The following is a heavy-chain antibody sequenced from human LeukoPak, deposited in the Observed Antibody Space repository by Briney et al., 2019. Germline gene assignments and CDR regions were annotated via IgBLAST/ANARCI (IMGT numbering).Heavy chain of an antibody. J-gene: IGHJ4*02. CDR3: ATSSGWKSNFDY. V-gene: IGHV1-2*02. CDR1: GYTFTSYC. CDR2: INPNSGGT. D-gene: IGHD6-19*01. Sequence: PGASVKVSCKASGYTFTSYCMHWVRQAPGQGLEWMGWINPNSGGTNYAQKFQGRVTMTRDTSISTAYMELSRLRSDDTAVFYCATSSGWKSNFDYWGQGTLVTVSS.